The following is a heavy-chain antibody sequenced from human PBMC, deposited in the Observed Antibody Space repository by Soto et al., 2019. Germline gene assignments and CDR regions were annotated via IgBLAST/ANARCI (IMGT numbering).Heavy chain of an antibody. Sequence: VQLQESGPGLVKPSQTLSLTCTVSGGSISSGGYYWSWIRQHPGKGLEWIGYIYYSGSTYYNPSLKXRXXXXXXXXXXXXXXXXXXXXXXXXAVYYCARGWVYYVEQNWFDPWGQGTLVTVSS. CDR1: GGSISSGGYY. CDR3: CARGWVYYVEQNWFDP. CDR2: IYYSGST. D-gene: IGHD3-3*01. V-gene: IGHV4-31*03. J-gene: IGHJ5*02.